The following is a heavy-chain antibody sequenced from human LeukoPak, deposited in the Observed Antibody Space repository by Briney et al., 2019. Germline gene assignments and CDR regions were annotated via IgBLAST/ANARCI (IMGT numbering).Heavy chain of an antibody. J-gene: IGHJ4*02. CDR2: INHSGCT. D-gene: IGHD1-26*01. Sequence: HSETHSLTCAVYGGSFSGYYWSWIRQPPGKGLEWIGEINHSGCTNYNPPLKSRVTISVDTSKNQFSLKLSSVTAADTAVYYCARGPEWELHDFDYWGQGTLVTIS. CDR3: ARGPEWELHDFDY. V-gene: IGHV4-34*01. CDR1: GGSFSGYY.